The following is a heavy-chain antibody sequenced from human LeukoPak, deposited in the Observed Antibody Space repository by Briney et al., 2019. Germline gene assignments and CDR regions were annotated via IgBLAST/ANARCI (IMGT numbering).Heavy chain of an antibody. D-gene: IGHD7-27*01. CDR2: INPKSGGA. Sequence: GASVKVSCKASGYTFTGYYLHWVRQAPGQGFEWMGWINPKSGGANYAQKFQGRVTMTRDTSISTAYMDLSRLKSDDTAVYYCARAGPELGIGYWGQGTLVTVSS. CDR1: GYTFTGYY. V-gene: IGHV1-2*02. CDR3: ARAGPELGIGY. J-gene: IGHJ4*02.